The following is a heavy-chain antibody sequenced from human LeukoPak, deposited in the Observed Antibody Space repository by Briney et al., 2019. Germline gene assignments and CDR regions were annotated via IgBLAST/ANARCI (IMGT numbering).Heavy chain of an antibody. D-gene: IGHD2-8*01. CDR2: IYWNDDK. Sequence: SGPTLVNPTQTLTLTCTFSGFSLSASGVGVGWIRQPPGRALEWLALIYWNDDKRYSPSLKSRLTITKDTSKNQVVLTMTNMDPVDTATYYCAHRQVLVAFDFWGQGTLVTVSS. CDR1: GFSLSASGVG. J-gene: IGHJ4*02. V-gene: IGHV2-5*01. CDR3: AHRQVLVAFDF.